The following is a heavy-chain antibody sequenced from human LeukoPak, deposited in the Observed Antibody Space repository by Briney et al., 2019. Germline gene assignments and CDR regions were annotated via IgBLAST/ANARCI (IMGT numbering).Heavy chain of an antibody. V-gene: IGHV3-7*01. Sequence: GGSLRLSCAASGFTFSNYWLHWVRQAPGKGLEWVANIKQDGSEKYYVDPVKGRFTISRDNAKNSFYLQMNSLRAEDTAVYYCVRNFDYWGQGTLVTVSS. CDR2: IKQDGSEK. J-gene: IGHJ4*02. CDR1: GFTFSNYW. CDR3: VRNFDY.